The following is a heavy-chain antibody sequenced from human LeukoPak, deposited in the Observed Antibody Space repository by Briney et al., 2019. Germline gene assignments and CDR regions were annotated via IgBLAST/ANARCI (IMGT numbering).Heavy chain of an antibody. D-gene: IGHD2-15*01. J-gene: IGHJ5*02. CDR1: GVTFSSDA. V-gene: IGHV1-69*04. CDR2: IIPILALT. Sequence: SVKVSCKASGVTFSSDAITWVRQAPGQRLEWMGKIIPILALTDCAQSFQGRVTLTADTSTSTVYMELSSLRSDDTAIYYCARDPGKGYCSGGRCYDLASNLFDPWGQGTLVTVSS. CDR3: ARDPGKGYCSGGRCYDLASNLFDP.